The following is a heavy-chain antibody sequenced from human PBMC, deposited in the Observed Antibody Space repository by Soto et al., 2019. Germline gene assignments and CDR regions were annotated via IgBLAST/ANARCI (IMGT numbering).Heavy chain of an antibody. CDR1: GGTFTSYA. D-gene: IGHD5-18*01. J-gene: IGHJ6*02. V-gene: IGHV1-69*01. CDR2: IIPGFDTT. Sequence: QVHLVQSGAEVRKPGSSVKVSCTTSGGTFTSYAVSWVRQVPGQGLQWMGGIIPGFDTTFCAQKFQGRVTITADESTNSAYMELRGLRSEDTAVYYCARDQGLFVHTGMVIDYYGMDVWGPGTTVTVSS. CDR3: ARDQGLFVHTGMVIDYYGMDV.